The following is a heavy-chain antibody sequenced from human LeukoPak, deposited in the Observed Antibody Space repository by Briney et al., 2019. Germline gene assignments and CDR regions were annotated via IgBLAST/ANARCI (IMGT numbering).Heavy chain of an antibody. CDR2: ISSSSSTI. V-gene: IGHV3-48*01. CDR1: GFTFSSYS. D-gene: IGHD3-22*01. Sequence: PGGSLRLSCAASGFTFSSYSMNWVRQAPGKGLEWVSYISSSSSTIYYADSVKGRFTISRDNAKNSLYLQMNSLRAEDTAVYYCARQYYYDSSSYYGMDVWGQGTTVTVSS. CDR3: ARQYYYDSSSYYGMDV. J-gene: IGHJ6*02.